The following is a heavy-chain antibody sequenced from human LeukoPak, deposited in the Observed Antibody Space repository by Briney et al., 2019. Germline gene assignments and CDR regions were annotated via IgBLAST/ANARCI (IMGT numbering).Heavy chain of an antibody. CDR1: GGTFSSYA. J-gene: IGHJ4*02. V-gene: IGHV1-69*13. CDR2: IIPIFGTA. CDR3: ARNGEGYCSGGSCYRLDY. D-gene: IGHD2-15*01. Sequence: SVKVSCKASGGTFSSYAISWVRQAPGQGLEWMGGIIPIFGTANYAQKFQGRVTITADESTSTAYTELSSLRSEDTAVYYCARNGEGYCSGGSCYRLDYWGQGTLVTVSS.